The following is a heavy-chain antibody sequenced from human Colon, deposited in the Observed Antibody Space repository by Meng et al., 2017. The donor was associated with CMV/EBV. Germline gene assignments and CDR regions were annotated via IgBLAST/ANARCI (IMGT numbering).Heavy chain of an antibody. V-gene: IGHV3-53*01. CDR3: ARDRWQANVEPGPMDV. D-gene: IGHD5-24*01. J-gene: IGHJ6*02. CDR2: IYGGGGT. CDR1: GFTVSSDY. Sequence: GGSLRLSCAASGFTVSSDYMSWVRQAPGKGLEWVSVIYGGGGTDYGDSVKGRFTISRDSSQNTVYLQMNGLRAEDTAVYYCARDRWQANVEPGPMDVWGQGTTVTVSS.